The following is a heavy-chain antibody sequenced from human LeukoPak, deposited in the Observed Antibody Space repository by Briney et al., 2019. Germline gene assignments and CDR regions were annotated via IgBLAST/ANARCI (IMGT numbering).Heavy chain of an antibody. J-gene: IGHJ6*03. CDR2: ISGDGGST. D-gene: IGHD3-10*01. V-gene: IGHV3-43*02. CDR3: AKDFGDGNQPYYYYYMDV. Sequence: GGSLRLSCAASGFTFDDYAMHWVRQAPGKGLEWVSLISGDGGSTYYADSVKGRLTISRDNSKNSLYLQMNSLRTEDTALYYCAKDFGDGNQPYYYYYMDVWGKGTTVTVSS. CDR1: GFTFDDYA.